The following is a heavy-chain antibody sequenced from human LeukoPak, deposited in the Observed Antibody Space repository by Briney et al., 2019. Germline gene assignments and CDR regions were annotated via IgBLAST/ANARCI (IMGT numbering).Heavy chain of an antibody. CDR2: MNPNSGNT. D-gene: IGHD4/OR15-4a*01. Sequence: GASVKVSCKASRYTFTSYDINWVRQATGRGLEWMGWMNPNSGNTGYAQKFQGRVTMTRNTSISTAYMELSSLRSEDTAVYYCARGLRGARGGVGAYWGQGTLVTVSS. CDR3: ARGLRGARGGVGAY. J-gene: IGHJ4*02. V-gene: IGHV1-8*01. CDR1: RYTFTSYD.